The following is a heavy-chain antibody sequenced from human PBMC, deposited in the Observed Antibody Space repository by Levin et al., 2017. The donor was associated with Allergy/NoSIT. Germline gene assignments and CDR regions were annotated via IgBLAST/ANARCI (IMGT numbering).Heavy chain of an antibody. J-gene: IGHJ6*04. CDR3: ANPQVLCTGGVCSHNPDV. D-gene: IGHD2-8*02. V-gene: IGHV3-11*01. CDR2: ISSTGSAK. CDR1: GITFSDHY. Sequence: KSGGSLRLSCVASGITFSDHYMSWIRQAPGKGLEWISYISSTGSAKHYADSVKGRFSISRDNAKNSLYLEMNSLRPEDTAISYCANPQVLCTGGVCSHNPDVWGKGTTVTVSS.